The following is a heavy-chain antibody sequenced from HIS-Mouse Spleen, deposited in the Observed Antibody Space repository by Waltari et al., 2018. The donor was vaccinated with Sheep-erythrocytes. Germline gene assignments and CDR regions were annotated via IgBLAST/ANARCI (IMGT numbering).Heavy chain of an antibody. CDR3: ARDRYSSSWVGFDY. J-gene: IGHJ4*02. Sequence: QLQLQESGPGLVKPSETLSLTCTVSGGSISSSSYYWGWIRQPPGKGLEWIGSIYYSGSTYYNPSLKSRVTISVDTSKNQFSLKLSSVTAADTAVYYCARDRYSSSWVGFDYWGQGTLVTVSS. V-gene: IGHV4-39*07. CDR1: GGSISSSSYY. CDR2: IYYSGST. D-gene: IGHD6-13*01.